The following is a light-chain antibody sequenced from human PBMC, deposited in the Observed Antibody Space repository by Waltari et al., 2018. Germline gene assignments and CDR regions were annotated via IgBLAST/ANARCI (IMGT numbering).Light chain of an antibody. V-gene: IGLV2-8*01. J-gene: IGLJ2*01. CDR3: SSFAGSSQML. CDR2: EVS. CDR1: SSDVGGFDI. Sequence: QSALTQPPSASGSPGQSVTISCTETSSDVGGFDIAPWYQQHPGKVPRLMIYEVSKRPSGVPDRFSGSKSGNTASLTVSGLQVEDEADYYCSSFAGSSQMLFGGGTKLTVL.